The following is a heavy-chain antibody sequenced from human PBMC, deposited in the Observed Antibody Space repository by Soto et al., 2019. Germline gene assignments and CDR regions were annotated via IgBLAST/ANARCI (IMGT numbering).Heavy chain of an antibody. CDR3: AREATGPEMTTVTHDAFDI. CDR2: INPSGGST. Sequence: QVQLVQSGAEVKKPGASVKVSCKASGYTFTSYYMHWVRQAPGQGLEWMGIINPSGGSTSYAQKFQGRVTMTRDTSTSTVYMELSSLRSEDTAVYYCAREATGPEMTTVTHDAFDIWGQGTMVTVSS. V-gene: IGHV1-46*01. CDR1: GYTFTSYY. D-gene: IGHD4-17*01. J-gene: IGHJ3*02.